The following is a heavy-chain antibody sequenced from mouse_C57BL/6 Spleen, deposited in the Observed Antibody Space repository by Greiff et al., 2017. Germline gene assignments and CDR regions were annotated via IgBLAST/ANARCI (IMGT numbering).Heavy chain of an antibody. V-gene: IGHV1-82*01. CDR2: IYPGDGDT. D-gene: IGHD4-1*01. CDR1: GYAFSSSW. Sequence: VQRVESGPELVKPGASVKISCKASGYAFSSSWLNWVKQRPGKGLEWIGRIYPGDGDTNYNGKFKGKATLTADKSSSTAYMQLSSLTSEDSAVYFCAKTGTDDYWGQGTTLTVSS. J-gene: IGHJ2*01. CDR3: AKTGTDDY.